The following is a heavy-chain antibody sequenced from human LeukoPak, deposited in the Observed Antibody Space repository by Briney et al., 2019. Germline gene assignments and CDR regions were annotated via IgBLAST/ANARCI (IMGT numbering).Heavy chain of an antibody. CDR1: GFTFSSYG. CDR3: ARVRGGNRGDAFDI. Sequence: SGGTLRLSCAASGFTFSSYGMSWVRQAPGKGLDWVSSISGSGAGTYYADSVKGRFTISRDNSKNTLYVQMKSLGAEDTALYYCARVRGGNRGDAFDIWGQGTMVTVSS. D-gene: IGHD4-23*01. V-gene: IGHV3-23*01. CDR2: ISGSGAGT. J-gene: IGHJ3*02.